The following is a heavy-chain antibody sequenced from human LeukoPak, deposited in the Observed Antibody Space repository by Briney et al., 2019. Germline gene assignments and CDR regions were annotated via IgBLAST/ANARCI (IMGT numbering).Heavy chain of an antibody. CDR2: TYYRSKWYN. V-gene: IGHV6-1*01. D-gene: IGHD3-16*02. CDR1: GDIVSSNSAA. Sequence: SQTLSLTCAISGDIVSSNSAAWNWIRQSPSRGLEWLGRTYYRSKWYNDYAVSVKSRITINPDTSKNQFSLQLNSVTPEDTAVYYCARASYVWGSYRSPWYFDYWGQGTLVTVSS. CDR3: ARASYVWGSYRSPWYFDY. J-gene: IGHJ4*02.